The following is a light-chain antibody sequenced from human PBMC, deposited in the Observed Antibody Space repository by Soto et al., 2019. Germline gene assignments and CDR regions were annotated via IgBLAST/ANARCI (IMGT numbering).Light chain of an antibody. V-gene: IGLV2-14*01. CDR3: SSYSSSGTLFV. J-gene: IGLJ1*01. CDR1: SSDVGGHNY. Sequence: QSVLTQPASVSGSPGQSITVSCTGTSSDVGGHNYVSWFQQHPGQAPKRLIYEVTTRPSGVSTRFSGSKSGNTASLTISGLQAEDEADYHCSSYSSSGTLFVFGNGTKVTVL. CDR2: EVT.